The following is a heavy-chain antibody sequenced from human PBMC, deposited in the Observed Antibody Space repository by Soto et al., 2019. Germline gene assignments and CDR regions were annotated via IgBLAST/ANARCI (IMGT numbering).Heavy chain of an antibody. CDR1: GGTSSSYT. V-gene: IGHV1-69*02. D-gene: IGHD2-21*02. Sequence: QVQLVQSGAEVKKPGSSVKVSCKASGGTSSSYTISWVRQAPGQGLEWMGRIIPILGIANYAQKFQGRVTITADKSTGTACMELRSLRSEDTAVYYCGVVVVTATTFAEYFQHWGQGTLVTVSS. CDR2: IIPILGIA. CDR3: GVVVVTATTFAEYFQH. J-gene: IGHJ1*01.